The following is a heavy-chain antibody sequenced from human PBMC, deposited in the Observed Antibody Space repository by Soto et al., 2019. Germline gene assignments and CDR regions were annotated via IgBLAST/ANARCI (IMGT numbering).Heavy chain of an antibody. V-gene: IGHV3-48*03. Sequence: PGVSLRLSCAASGFTFRSYEMNWVRQAPGKGLEWFSYIGSDGTTIYYADSVKGRFTISRDNAKKSLYLQMDSLRAENTAIYYCARSWNEYFEYWGQGTPVTVSS. J-gene: IGHJ4*02. CDR1: GFTFRSYE. D-gene: IGHD1-1*01. CDR2: IGSDGTTI. CDR3: ARSWNEYFEY.